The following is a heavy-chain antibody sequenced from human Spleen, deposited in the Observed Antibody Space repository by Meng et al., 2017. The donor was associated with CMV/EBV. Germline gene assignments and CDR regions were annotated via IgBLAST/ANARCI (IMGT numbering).Heavy chain of an antibody. CDR2: INPSGGST. J-gene: IGHJ4*02. CDR1: GYSLTSYY. CDR3: ARPQFTDYYFDY. Sequence: SCKAPGYSLTSYYMHCVRQAPGQGLEWMGIINPSGGSTSYAQKFQGRVTMTRDTSTSTVYMELSSLRSEDTAVYYCARPQFTDYYFDYWGQGTLVTVSS. V-gene: IGHV1-46*01. D-gene: IGHD2-21*02.